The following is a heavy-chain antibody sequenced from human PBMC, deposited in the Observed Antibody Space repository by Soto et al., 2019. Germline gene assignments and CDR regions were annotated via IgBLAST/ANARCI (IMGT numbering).Heavy chain of an antibody. CDR2: IKSKTDGGTT. D-gene: IGHD3-22*01. V-gene: IGHV3-15*01. Sequence: PGGSLRLSCAASGFTFSNAWMSWVRQAPGKGLEWVGRIKSKTDGGTTDYAAPVKGRFTISRDDSKNTPYLQMNSLKTEDTAVYYCTTDEPYYYDSSGPAEYFQHWGQGTLVTVSS. J-gene: IGHJ1*01. CDR1: GFTFSNAW. CDR3: TTDEPYYYDSSGPAEYFQH.